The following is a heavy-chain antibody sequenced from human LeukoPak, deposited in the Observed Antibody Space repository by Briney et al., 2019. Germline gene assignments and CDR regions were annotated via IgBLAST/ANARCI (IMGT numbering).Heavy chain of an antibody. V-gene: IGHV1-2*02. Sequence: ASVKVSCKASGYTFTGYYMHWVRQAPGQGLEWMGWINPNSGGTNYAQKFQGRVTKTRDTSISTAYMELSRLRSDDTAVYYCARAYCGGDCYSPTYYFDYWGQGTLVTVSS. CDR1: GYTFTGYY. CDR2: INPNSGGT. D-gene: IGHD2-21*02. J-gene: IGHJ4*02. CDR3: ARAYCGGDCYSPTYYFDY.